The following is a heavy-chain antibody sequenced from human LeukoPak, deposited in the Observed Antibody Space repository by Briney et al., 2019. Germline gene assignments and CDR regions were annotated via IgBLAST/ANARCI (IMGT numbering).Heavy chain of an antibody. CDR2: IGAYNGNT. CDR1: GYTFTSFG. Sequence: GASVKASCKASGYTFTSFGISWVRQAPGQGLEWTGWIGAYNGNTNYAQKFQGRVTMTTDTSTSTAYMELRSLRSDDTAVYYCAREKNYGMDVWGQGTTVTVSS. V-gene: IGHV1-18*01. CDR3: AREKNYGMDV. J-gene: IGHJ6*02. D-gene: IGHD2/OR15-2a*01.